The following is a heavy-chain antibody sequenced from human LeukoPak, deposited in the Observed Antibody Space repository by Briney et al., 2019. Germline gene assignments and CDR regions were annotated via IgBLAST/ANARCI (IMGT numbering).Heavy chain of an antibody. D-gene: IGHD3-3*01. V-gene: IGHV3-48*01. J-gene: IGHJ4*02. CDR2: ISSSSSTI. CDR1: GFTFSSYS. CDR3: AKNHYDFWSGSPN. Sequence: GSLRLSCAASGFTFSSYSMNWVRQAPGKGLEWVSYISSSSSTIYYADSVKGRFTISRDNSKNTLYLQMNSLRAEDTAVYYCAKNHYDFWSGSPNWGQGTLVTVSS.